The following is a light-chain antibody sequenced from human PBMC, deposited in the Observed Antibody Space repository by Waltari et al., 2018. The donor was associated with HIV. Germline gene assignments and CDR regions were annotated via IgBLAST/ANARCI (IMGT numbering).Light chain of an antibody. CDR3: LQYYTTPQT. CDR2: WAS. Sequence: FVMTQSPDSLAVSLGERATINCKSGQSVLYSPNSKHYLAWYQQKPGHPPKLLIYWASTRESGVPDRFSGGGSGTDFTLTISSLQAEDVAVYFCLQYYTTPQTFGQGTKVEIK. J-gene: IGKJ1*01. CDR1: QSVLYSPNSKHY. V-gene: IGKV4-1*01.